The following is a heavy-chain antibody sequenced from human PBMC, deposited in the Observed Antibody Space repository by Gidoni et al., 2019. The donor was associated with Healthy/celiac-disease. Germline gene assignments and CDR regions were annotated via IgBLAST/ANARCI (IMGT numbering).Heavy chain of an antibody. CDR1: GFTFSSYS. J-gene: IGHJ4*02. CDR3: ARDRGSTYYFDY. D-gene: IGHD3-10*01. Sequence: ELQLVESGGGLVKPGVSLRLSCAASGFTFSSYSMNWVRQAPGKGLEWVSSISSSSSYIYYAESVKGRFTISRDNAKNSLYLQMNSLRAEDTAVYYCARDRGSTYYFDYWGQGTLVTVSS. V-gene: IGHV3-21*01. CDR2: ISSSSSYI.